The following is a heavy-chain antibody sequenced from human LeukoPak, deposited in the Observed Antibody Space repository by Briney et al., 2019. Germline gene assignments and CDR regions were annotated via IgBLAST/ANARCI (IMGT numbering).Heavy chain of an antibody. J-gene: IGHJ4*02. V-gene: IGHV1-69*04. CDR2: IIPILGIA. D-gene: IGHD5-18*01. CDR3: AREAWIQLYYYFDY. Sequence: GSSVKVSCKASGGTFSSYAIGWVRQAPGQGLEWMGRIIPILGIANYAQKFQGRVTITADKSTSTAYMELSSLRSEDTAVYYCAREAWIQLYYYFDYWGQGTLVTVSS. CDR1: GGTFSSYA.